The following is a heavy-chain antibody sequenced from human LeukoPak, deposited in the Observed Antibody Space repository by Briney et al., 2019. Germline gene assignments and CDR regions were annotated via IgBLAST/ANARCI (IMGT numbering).Heavy chain of an antibody. V-gene: IGHV3-30-3*01. J-gene: IGHJ3*02. CDR2: VSYGGNNK. Sequence: PGGSLRLSCAASGFTFSSYAIHWVRQAPGKGLEWVAVVSYGGNNKYYADTVKGRFTVSRDNSKSTLYLQMNSLRAEDTAVYYCARAPVYSAYDSVGPGDAFDIWGQGTMVTVSS. D-gene: IGHD5-12*01. CDR3: ARAPVYSAYDSVGPGDAFDI. CDR1: GFTFSSYA.